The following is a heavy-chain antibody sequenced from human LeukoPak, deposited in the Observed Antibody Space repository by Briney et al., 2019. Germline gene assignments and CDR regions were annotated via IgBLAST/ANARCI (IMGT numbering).Heavy chain of an antibody. D-gene: IGHD3-22*01. CDR3: AKEGGRYYDSSGKY. J-gene: IGHJ4*02. CDR2: ISGSGGAT. V-gene: IGHV3-23*01. Sequence: GGSLRLSCAASGFTFSSYAMSWVRQAPGKGLEWVSAISGSGGATYYADSVKGRFTISRDNSKNTLYLQMNRLRAEDTAVFYCAKEGGRYYDSSGKYWGQGALVTVSS. CDR1: GFTFSSYA.